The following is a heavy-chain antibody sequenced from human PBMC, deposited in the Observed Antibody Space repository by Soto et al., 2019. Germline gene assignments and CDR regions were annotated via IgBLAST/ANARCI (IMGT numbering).Heavy chain of an antibody. J-gene: IGHJ4*02. CDR2: ISWNSGSI. CDR1: GFTFDDYA. V-gene: IGHV3-9*01. CDR3: AKDTIISGSYHPFDY. Sequence: PGGSLRLSCAASGFTFDDYAMRWVRQAPGKGLEWVSGISWNSGSIGYADSVKGRFTISRDNAKNSLYLQMNSLRAEDTALYYCAKDTIISGSYHPFDYWGQGTLVTVSS. D-gene: IGHD1-26*01.